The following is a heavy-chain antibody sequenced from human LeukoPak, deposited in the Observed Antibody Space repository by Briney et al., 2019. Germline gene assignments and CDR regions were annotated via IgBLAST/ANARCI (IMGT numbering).Heavy chain of an antibody. CDR1: GFTFNNAW. CDR2: IKSKTDGGTT. J-gene: IGHJ4*02. Sequence: GGSLRLSCAPSGFTFNNAWMSWVRQAPGKGLEWVGRIKSKTDGGTTDYAAPVKDRFTISRDDSKNTLYLQMNSLKTEDTAVYYCSTAVYSSGLDYWGQGTLVTVSS. CDR3: STAVYSSGLDY. V-gene: IGHV3-15*01. D-gene: IGHD6-19*01.